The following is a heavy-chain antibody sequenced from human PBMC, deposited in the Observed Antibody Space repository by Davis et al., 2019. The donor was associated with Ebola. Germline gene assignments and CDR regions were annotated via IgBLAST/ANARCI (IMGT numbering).Heavy chain of an antibody. V-gene: IGHV1-69*13. CDR2: IIPIFGTA. CDR1: GGTFSSYA. Sequence: SVKVSCKASGGTFSSYAISWVRQAPGQGLEWMGGIIPIFGTANYAQKFQGRVTITADESTSTAYMELSSLRSEDTAVYYCARVIANRYYYYGMDVWGQGTTVTVSS. CDR3: ARVIANRYYYYGMDV. D-gene: IGHD2-21*01. J-gene: IGHJ6*02.